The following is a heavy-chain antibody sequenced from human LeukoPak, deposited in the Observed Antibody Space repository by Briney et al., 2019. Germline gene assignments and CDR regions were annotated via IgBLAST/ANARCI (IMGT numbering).Heavy chain of an antibody. D-gene: IGHD2-2*01. V-gene: IGHV3-23*01. CDR1: GFTFSCYA. Sequence: PGGSLRLSCAASGFTFSCYAMSWVRQAPGKGLEWVSAISGSGGSTYYADSVKGRFTISRDNSKNTLYLQMNSLRAEDTAVYYCAKDQDIVVVPATGFDYWGQGTLVTVSS. J-gene: IGHJ4*02. CDR2: ISGSGGST. CDR3: AKDQDIVVVPATGFDY.